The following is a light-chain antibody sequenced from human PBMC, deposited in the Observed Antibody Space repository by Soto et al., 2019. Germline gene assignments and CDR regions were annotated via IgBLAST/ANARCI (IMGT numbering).Light chain of an antibody. V-gene: IGKV3-15*01. CDR1: QSVSSN. J-gene: IGKJ5*01. CDR3: QQYKNWPPIT. CDR2: GAS. Sequence: IVLTPSPATLSSSLLERATLYCRASQSVSSNLAWYQQKPGQAPRLLIYGASTRATGIPARFSGSGSGTEFTLTISSLQSEDFAVYYCQQYKNWPPITFGQGTRLEIK.